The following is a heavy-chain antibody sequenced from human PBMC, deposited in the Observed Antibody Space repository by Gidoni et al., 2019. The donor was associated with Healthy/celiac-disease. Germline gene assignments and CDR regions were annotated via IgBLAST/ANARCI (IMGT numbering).Heavy chain of an antibody. D-gene: IGHD2-15*01. CDR1: GFTFSSDA. J-gene: IGHJ4*02. Sequence: EVQLLESGGGLVQPGGSLRLSCAASGFTFSSDAMSWVRQAPGKGLEWVSAISGSGGSTYYADSVKGRFTISRDNSKNTLYLQMNSLRAEDTAVYYCAKAHCSGGSCYSRYWGQGTLVTVSS. CDR3: AKAHCSGGSCYSRY. CDR2: ISGSGGST. V-gene: IGHV3-23*01.